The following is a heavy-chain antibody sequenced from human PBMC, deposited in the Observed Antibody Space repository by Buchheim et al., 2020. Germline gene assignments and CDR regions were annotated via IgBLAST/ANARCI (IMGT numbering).Heavy chain of an antibody. Sequence: QLQLQESGPGLVKPSETLSLTCTVSGGSISSSSNYWGWIRQPPGKGLKWIGSIYYSGSTYYKSSLKSRVTVSVDTSRNQFSLKLSSVTAADTAVYYCVTQRGQLLPIDYWGQGTL. V-gene: IGHV4-39*01. CDR1: GGSISSSSNY. J-gene: IGHJ4*02. CDR3: VTQRGQLLPIDY. CDR2: IYYSGST. D-gene: IGHD2-2*01.